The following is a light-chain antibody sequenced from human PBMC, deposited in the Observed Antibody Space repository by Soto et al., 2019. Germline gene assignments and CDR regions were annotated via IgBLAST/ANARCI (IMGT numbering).Light chain of an antibody. J-gene: IGKJ1*01. CDR2: WAS. Sequence: DIVLTQSPDSPAVSLGERATINCKSSHNILYSSDNKNYLSWYQQRPGQPPKLLFYWASTRESGVPDRFSGSGSGTDFTLKISRVEAEDVGVYYCMQALQSPWTFGQGTKVDIK. CDR3: MQALQSPWT. CDR1: HNILYSSDNKNY. V-gene: IGKV4-1*01.